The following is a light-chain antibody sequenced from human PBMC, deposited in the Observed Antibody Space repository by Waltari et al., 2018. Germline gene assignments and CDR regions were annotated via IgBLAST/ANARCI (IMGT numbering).Light chain of an antibody. V-gene: IGLV2-23*01. J-gene: IGLJ2*01. CDR1: SSDVGKYNL. Sequence: QSALTQPASVSGSPGQSITISCTGTSSDVGKYNLVSWYQQHPGQAPKLMIYEGSQRPSVVSDRFSGSKSGNTASLTISGLQAEDEADYYCFSYAGRATGVFGGGTKLTVL. CDR3: FSYAGRATGV. CDR2: EGS.